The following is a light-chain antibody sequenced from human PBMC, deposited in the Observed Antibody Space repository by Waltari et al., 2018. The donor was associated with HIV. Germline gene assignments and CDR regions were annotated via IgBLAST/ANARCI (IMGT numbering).Light chain of an antibody. CDR1: QSVSSSY. Sequence: EIVLTQSPGTLSLSPGERASQSVSSSYLAWFQQKPGQAPRLLIYGASSRATDIPDRFSGSGSGTNFTLTISRLEPEDFAVYYCQQYGSSRGTFGQGTKVEIK. J-gene: IGKJ1*01. CDR3: QQYGSSRGT. V-gene: IGKV3-20*01. CDR2: GAS.